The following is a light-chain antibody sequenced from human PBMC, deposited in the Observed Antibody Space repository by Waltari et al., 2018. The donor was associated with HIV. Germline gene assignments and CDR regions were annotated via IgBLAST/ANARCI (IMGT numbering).Light chain of an antibody. CDR1: NSDIGGYIY. CDR2: EVT. Sequence: QSALTQPPTASGSPVQSFTISCTRTNSDIGGYIYFSWYQQHPGKASKLVISEVTKRHSGVPGRSSGSNSGTTHSLTVSGLHAEDDAVYYYSSYANKNGFYVVCGGGTRLTVL. CDR3: SSYANKNGFYVV. J-gene: IGLJ2*01. V-gene: IGLV2-8*01.